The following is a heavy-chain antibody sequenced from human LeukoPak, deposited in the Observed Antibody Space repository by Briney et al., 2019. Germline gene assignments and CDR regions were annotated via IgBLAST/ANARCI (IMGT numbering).Heavy chain of an antibody. V-gene: IGHV1-2*06. CDR1: GYTFTSYG. D-gene: IGHD3-16*01. Sequence: VASVKVSCKASGYTFTSYGISWVRQAPGQGLEWMGRINPNSGGTNYAQKFQGRVTMTRDTSISTAYMELSRLRSDDTAVYYCARDSRFYYYYGMDVWGQGTTVTVSS. CDR3: ARDSRFYYYYGMDV. CDR2: INPNSGGT. J-gene: IGHJ6*02.